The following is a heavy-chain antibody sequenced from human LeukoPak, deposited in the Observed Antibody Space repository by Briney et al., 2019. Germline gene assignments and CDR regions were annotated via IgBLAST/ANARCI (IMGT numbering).Heavy chain of an antibody. CDR1: GFYVSSHH. V-gene: IGHV3-53*01. CDR2: TYTRGNS. Sequence: GGSLRLSCAASGFYVSSHHMVWVRQAPGKGLEWVSVTYTRGNSYYTDSVKGRFIISRDTSKNTMDLQMNSLRPEDSALYFCARGGRGSAAVVAPRSFDIWGQGTMVAVSS. J-gene: IGHJ3*02. D-gene: IGHD3-22*01. CDR3: ARGGRGSAAVVAPRSFDI.